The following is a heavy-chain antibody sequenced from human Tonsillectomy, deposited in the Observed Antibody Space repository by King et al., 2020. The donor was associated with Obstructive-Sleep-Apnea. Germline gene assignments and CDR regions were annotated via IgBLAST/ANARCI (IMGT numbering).Heavy chain of an antibody. J-gene: IGHJ4*02. V-gene: IGHV3-30*18. Sequence: VKLVESGGGVVQPGRSLRLSCAASGFTFSSFGMHWVRQAPGKGLEWVAILSYDGSNKYYADSVKGRFTISRDNSKNTLYLQMNSLRAEDTAVYYCAKDQGDSGYFDYWGQGTLVTVSS. CDR2: LSYDGSNK. CDR1: GFTFSSFG. D-gene: IGHD1-26*01. CDR3: AKDQGDSGYFDY.